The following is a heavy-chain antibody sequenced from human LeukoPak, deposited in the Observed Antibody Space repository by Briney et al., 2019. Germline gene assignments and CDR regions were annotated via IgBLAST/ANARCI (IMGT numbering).Heavy chain of an antibody. CDR3: ARVRSSGWYGYFAY. CDR2: INPNSGGT. V-gene: IGHV1-2*02. Sequence: ASVKVPCKASGYTFTGYYMHWVRQAPGQGLEWRGWINPNSGGTNYAQKFQGRVTMTRDTSISTAYMELSRLRSDDTAVYYCARVRSSGWYGYFAYWGQGTLVTVSS. CDR1: GYTFTGYY. J-gene: IGHJ4*02. D-gene: IGHD6-19*01.